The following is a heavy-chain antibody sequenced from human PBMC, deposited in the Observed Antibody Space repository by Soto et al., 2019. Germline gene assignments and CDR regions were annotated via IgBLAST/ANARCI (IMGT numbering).Heavy chain of an antibody. CDR3: ARRVFGYCSSTSCYFWFDP. CDR2: ISGGAGST. D-gene: IGHD2-2*01. CDR1: GFTFSSYA. J-gene: IGHJ5*02. Sequence: GGSLRLSCAASGFTFSSYAMSWVRQAPGKGLEWVSAISGGAGSTHYADSVKGQVTISADKSISTAYLQWSSLKASDTAMYYCARRVFGYCSSTSCYFWFDPWGQGTLVTVSS. V-gene: IGHV3-23*01.